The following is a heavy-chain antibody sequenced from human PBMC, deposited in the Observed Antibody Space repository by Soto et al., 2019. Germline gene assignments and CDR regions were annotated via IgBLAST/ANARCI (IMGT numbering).Heavy chain of an antibody. CDR1: GYTFTGYY. V-gene: IGHV1-2*04. D-gene: IGHD6-19*01. Sequence: ASVKVSCKASGYTFTGYYMHWVRQAPGQGLEWMGWINPNSGGTNYAQKFQGWVTMTRDTSISTAYMELSRLRSDDTAVYYCARDSGAGRGAGMDVWGQGTTVTVSS. CDR2: INPNSGGT. J-gene: IGHJ6*02. CDR3: ARDSGAGRGAGMDV.